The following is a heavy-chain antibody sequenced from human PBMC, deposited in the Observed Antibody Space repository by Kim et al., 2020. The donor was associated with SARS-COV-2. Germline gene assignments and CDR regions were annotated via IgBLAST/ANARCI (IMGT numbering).Heavy chain of an antibody. J-gene: IGHJ5*02. Sequence: GGSLRLSCEASGFTSGFTFSDYAMNWVRQAPGKGLEWVSLISGSDGATYYADSVKGRFTISRDNSKNVLYLQMNSLRVEDTATYYCAKDFGSSALDPWG. V-gene: IGHV3-23*01. D-gene: IGHD6-19*01. CDR2: ISGSDGAT. CDR1: GFTFSDYA. CDR3: AKDFGSSALDP.